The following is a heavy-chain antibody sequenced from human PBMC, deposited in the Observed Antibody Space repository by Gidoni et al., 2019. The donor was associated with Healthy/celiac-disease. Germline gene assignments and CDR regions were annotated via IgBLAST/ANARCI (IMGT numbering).Heavy chain of an antibody. J-gene: IGHJ6*04. CDR1: GFTSGAYA. CDR3: TRDRDRYDFWSGYYTNYYYGMDV. D-gene: IGHD3-3*01. V-gene: IGHV3-49*03. CDR2: IRSKAYGGTT. Sequence: EVQLVESGGGFVHPLRSLRLSCPASGFTSGAYALSWFLQAPGKGLEWVGFIRSKAYGGTTEYAASVKGRFTISRDDSKSIAYMQMNSLKTEDTDVYYCTRDRDRYDFWSGYYTNYYYGMDVWGKGTTVTVSS.